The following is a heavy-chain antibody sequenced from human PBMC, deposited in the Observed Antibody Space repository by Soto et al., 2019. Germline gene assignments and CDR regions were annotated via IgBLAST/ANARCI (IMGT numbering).Heavy chain of an antibody. J-gene: IGHJ6*02. Sequence: SVQVSCKASGGTFSSYAISWVRQAPGQGLEWMGGIIPISDTTNYAQKFQGRVTITADESTSTAYMELSSLRSEDTAVYYCARSQGSSTSLEIYYYYYYGMDVWGQGTTVTV. CDR2: IIPISDTT. CDR1: GGTFSSYA. D-gene: IGHD2-2*01. V-gene: IGHV1-69*13. CDR3: ARSQGSSTSLEIYYYYYYGMDV.